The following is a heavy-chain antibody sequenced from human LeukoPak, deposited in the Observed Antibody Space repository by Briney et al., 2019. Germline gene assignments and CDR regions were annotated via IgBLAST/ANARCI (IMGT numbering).Heavy chain of an antibody. Sequence: SETLSLTCTVSGGYISSQYWSWIRQPPGKGLEWIGYIYYNGNTDYNPSLKSRVTISVDTSKNQFSLKLSSVTAADTAVYYCARLLPRDAFDIWGQGTMVTVSS. CDR2: IYYNGNT. V-gene: IGHV4-59*08. J-gene: IGHJ3*02. CDR1: GGYISSQY. CDR3: ARLLPRDAFDI. D-gene: IGHD3-3*01.